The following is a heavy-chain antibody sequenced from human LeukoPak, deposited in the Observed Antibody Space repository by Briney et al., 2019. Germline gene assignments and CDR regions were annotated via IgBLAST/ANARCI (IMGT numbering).Heavy chain of an antibody. CDR1: GFTFSSYA. CDR3: AKRGIAAAASFDY. Sequence: GGSLRLSCAASGFTFSSYAMSWVRQAPGKGLEWVSTISGNGDYTYYADSVKGRFTISKDNSKNTLYLQMNSLRADDTAVYYCAKRGIAAAASFDYWGQGTLVSVSS. D-gene: IGHD6-13*01. J-gene: IGHJ4*02. CDR2: ISGNGDYT. V-gene: IGHV3-23*01.